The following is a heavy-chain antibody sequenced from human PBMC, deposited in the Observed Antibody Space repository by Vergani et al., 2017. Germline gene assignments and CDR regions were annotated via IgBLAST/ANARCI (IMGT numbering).Heavy chain of an antibody. J-gene: IGHJ6*02. CDR3: ARDLELGPPTLRFGYYGMDV. CDR1: GYTFTGYY. Sequence: QVQLVQSGAEVKKPGASVKVSCKASGYTFTGYYMHWVRQAPGQGLEWMGWINPNSGGTNYAQKFQGRVTMTRDTSISTAYMELSRLRSDDTAVYYCARDLELGPPTLRFGYYGMDVWGQGTTVTVSS. CDR2: INPNSGGT. D-gene: IGHD7-27*01. V-gene: IGHV1-2*02.